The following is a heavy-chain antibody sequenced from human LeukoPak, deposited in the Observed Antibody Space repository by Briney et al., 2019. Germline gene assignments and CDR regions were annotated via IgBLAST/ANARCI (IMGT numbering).Heavy chain of an antibody. CDR2: IKQDGSEK. V-gene: IGHV3-7*05. Sequence: GGSLRLSCAASGLTFSNSGMHWIRQAPGKGLEWVANIKQDGSEKYYVESVKGRFTISRDNAKNSLYLQMNSLRDEDTAVYYCARDVGCNDYWGQGTLVTVSS. D-gene: IGHD2-15*01. CDR3: ARDVGCNDY. CDR1: GLTFSNSG. J-gene: IGHJ4*02.